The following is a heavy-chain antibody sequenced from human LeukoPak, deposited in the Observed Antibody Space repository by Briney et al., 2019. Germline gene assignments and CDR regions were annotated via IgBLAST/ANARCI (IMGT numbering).Heavy chain of an antibody. Sequence: GGSLRLSCAASGFTFRSYAMTWVRQAPGGGLEWVSGISGSSGGTYYADSVKGRFTICRDNSLNTLYLQLNSLRAEDTAVYYCAKGGRGMTTVTTDAFDVWGQGTVVTVSS. D-gene: IGHD4-17*01. CDR3: AKGGRGMTTVTTDAFDV. CDR2: ISGSSGGT. V-gene: IGHV3-23*01. CDR1: GFTFRSYA. J-gene: IGHJ3*01.